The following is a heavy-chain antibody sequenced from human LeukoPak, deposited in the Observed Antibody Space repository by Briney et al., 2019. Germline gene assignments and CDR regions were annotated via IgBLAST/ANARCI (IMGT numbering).Heavy chain of an antibody. Sequence: ASVKVSCKASGYTFTGYYMHWVRQAPGQGLEWMGWINPNSGGTNYAQKFQGRVTMTRDTSISTAYMELSSLRSEDTAVYYCARVRCSSTSCFTENWFDPWGQGTLVTVSS. D-gene: IGHD2-2*01. CDR2: INPNSGGT. J-gene: IGHJ5*02. CDR3: ARVRCSSTSCFTENWFDP. V-gene: IGHV1-2*02. CDR1: GYTFTGYY.